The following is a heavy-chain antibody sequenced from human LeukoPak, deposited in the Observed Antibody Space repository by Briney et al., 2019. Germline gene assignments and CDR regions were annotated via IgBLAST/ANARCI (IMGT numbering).Heavy chain of an antibody. V-gene: IGHV1-2*06. Sequence: GASVKVSCKASGYTFTGYYMHWVRQAPGQGLEWMGRINPNSGGTNYAQKFQGRVTMTRDTSISTAYMELSRLRSDDTAVYYCARDLYGLAAFDIWGQGTMVTVSS. CDR2: INPNSGGT. CDR1: GYTFTGYY. D-gene: IGHD2/OR15-2a*01. CDR3: ARDLYGLAAFDI. J-gene: IGHJ3*02.